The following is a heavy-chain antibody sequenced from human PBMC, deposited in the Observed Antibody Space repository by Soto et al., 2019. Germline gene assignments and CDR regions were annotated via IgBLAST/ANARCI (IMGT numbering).Heavy chain of an antibody. CDR2: MNPNSGNT. Sequence: ASVKVSCKASGYTFTSYDINWVRQATGQGLEWMGWMNPNSGNTNYAQKFQGRVTMTTDTSTSTAYMELRSLRSDDTAVYYCARDGSYESIAAEPWGQGTLVTVSS. CDR1: GYTFTSYD. V-gene: IGHV1-8*01. D-gene: IGHD6-13*01. CDR3: ARDGSYESIAAEP. J-gene: IGHJ5*02.